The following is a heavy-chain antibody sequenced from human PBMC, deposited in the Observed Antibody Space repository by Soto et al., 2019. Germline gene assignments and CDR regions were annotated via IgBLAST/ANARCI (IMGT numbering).Heavy chain of an antibody. CDR1: GYTFTTYG. D-gene: IGHD5-12*01. CDR3: AREGRGYEDY. Sequence: QVQLVQSGAEVKKPGASVKVSCKTSGYTFTTYGISWVRQAPGQGFEWMGWISANNGNTNHAQKSRGRISMTTDTSTSTAYMEVRSLRSDDTAVYYCAREGRGYEDYWGKGTLVIVSS. V-gene: IGHV1-18*01. J-gene: IGHJ4*02. CDR2: ISANNGNT.